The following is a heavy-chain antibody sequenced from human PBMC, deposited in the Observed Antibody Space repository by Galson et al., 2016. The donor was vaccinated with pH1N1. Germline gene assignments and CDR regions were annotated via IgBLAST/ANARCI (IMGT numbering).Heavy chain of an antibody. CDR1: GFSFSSYG. J-gene: IGHJ4*02. CDR2: IWYDGTKQ. CDR3: ARGYDFSNGYFHYFDN. Sequence: SLRLSCAASGFSFSSYGMHWVRQAPGKGLEWLALIWYDGTKQNYGDSVKGRVTISGDNSKNTLYLQLNSLRVEDTAVYFFARGYDFSNGYFHYFDNWGQGTLVTVSS. V-gene: IGHV3-33*01. D-gene: IGHD3-3*01.